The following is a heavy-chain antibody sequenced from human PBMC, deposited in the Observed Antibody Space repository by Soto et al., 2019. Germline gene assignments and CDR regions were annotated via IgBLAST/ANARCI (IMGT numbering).Heavy chain of an antibody. D-gene: IGHD1-1*01. CDR1: GISLSTSGVG. J-gene: IGHJ3*02. Sequence: QITLKGSGPTLVKPTQPLTLTCTLSGISLSTSGVGLGWIRQTPGKALEWLALVYWNDDKHYSPSLKTRLTITKDTSKNKAILTMTNMDPVDTATYYCARGLATLPVFAFDIWGQGTVVTVSS. CDR3: ARGLATLPVFAFDI. CDR2: VYWNDDK. V-gene: IGHV2-5*01.